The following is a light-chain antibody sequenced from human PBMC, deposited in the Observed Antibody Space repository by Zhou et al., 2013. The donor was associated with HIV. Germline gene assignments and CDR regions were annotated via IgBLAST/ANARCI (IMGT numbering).Light chain of an antibody. CDR1: QSISSW. V-gene: IGKV1-5*03. CDR2: KAS. Sequence: DIQMTQSPSTLSASVGDRVTITCRASQSISSWLAWYQQKPGKAPKLLIYKASSLESGVPSRFSGSGSGTEFTLTISSLQPDDFATYYCQHLNRYQGGFGQGTKVEI. CDR3: QHLNRYQGG. J-gene: IGKJ1*01.